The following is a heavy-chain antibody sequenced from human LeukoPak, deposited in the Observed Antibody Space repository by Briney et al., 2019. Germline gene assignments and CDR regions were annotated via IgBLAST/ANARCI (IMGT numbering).Heavy chain of an antibody. CDR1: GFTFSDYY. CDR2: ISSSGSTI. D-gene: IGHD6-13*01. CDR3: ARDLPSDSSSWSDYYYGMDV. J-gene: IGHJ6*02. V-gene: IGHV3-11*01. Sequence: PGGSLRLSCAASGFTFSDYYMSWIRQAPGKGLEWVSYISSSGSTIYYADSVKGRFTISRDNAKNSLYLQMNSLRAEDTAVYYCARDLPSDSSSWSDYYYGMDVWGQGTTVTVSS.